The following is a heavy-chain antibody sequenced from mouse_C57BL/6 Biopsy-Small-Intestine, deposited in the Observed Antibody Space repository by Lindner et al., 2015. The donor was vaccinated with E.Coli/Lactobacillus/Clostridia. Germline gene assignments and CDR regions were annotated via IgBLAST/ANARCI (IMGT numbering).Heavy chain of an antibody. CDR2: ISSGSSTI. V-gene: IGHV5-17*01. D-gene: IGHD2-1*01. CDR1: DSLSVTM. J-gene: IGHJ4*01. CDR3: TRDPIYYGNYRFIYYAMDY. Sequence: VQLQESWGRLSEAWRVPGNSPVQPLDSLSVTMECTGFVRLQRRGWSGLAYISSGSSTIYYADTVKGRFTISRDNAKNTLFLQMTSLKSEDTAMYYCTRDPIYYGNYRFIYYAMDYWGQGTSVTVSS.